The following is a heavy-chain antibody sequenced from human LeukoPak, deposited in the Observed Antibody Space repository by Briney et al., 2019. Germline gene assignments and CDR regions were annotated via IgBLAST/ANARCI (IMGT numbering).Heavy chain of an antibody. D-gene: IGHD2-15*01. V-gene: IGHV3-23*01. J-gene: IGHJ3*02. CDR2: VSGSGGST. Sequence: GGALRHSRAAALFSLSSHARSGVRPAPGRGREWVSYVSGSGGSTYYADSVKGQFTISRENSKSKLYLQLNSLGVEDTAVYYCAKDRFCSGASCSGAFDIWGKGPMVTVSS. CDR1: LFSLSSHA. CDR3: AKDRFCSGASCSGAFDI.